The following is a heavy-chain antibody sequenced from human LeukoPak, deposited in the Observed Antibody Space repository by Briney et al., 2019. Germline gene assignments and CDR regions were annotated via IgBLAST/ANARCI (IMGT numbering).Heavy chain of an antibody. CDR1: GFTFSGSA. V-gene: IGHV1-2*02. D-gene: IGHD2-2*02. Sequence: GGSLRLSCAASGFTFSGSAMHWVRQAPGQGLEWMGWINPNSGATNYAQKFQGRVTMTRDTSISTAYMELSRLRSDDTAVYYCARVSQLLYSLRYFDYWGQGTLVTVSS. J-gene: IGHJ4*02. CDR2: INPNSGAT. CDR3: ARVSQLLYSLRYFDY.